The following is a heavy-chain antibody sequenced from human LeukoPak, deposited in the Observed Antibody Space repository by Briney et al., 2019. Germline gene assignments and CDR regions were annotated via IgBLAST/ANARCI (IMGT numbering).Heavy chain of an antibody. D-gene: IGHD3-9*01. Sequence: SETLSLTCTVSGGSISSYYWSWIRQPPGKGLEWIGYIYHSGSTYYNPSLKSRVTISVDRSKNQFSLKLSSVTAADTAVYYCASLRYFDPMNAFDIWGQGTMVTVSS. CDR1: GGSISSYY. CDR2: IYHSGST. V-gene: IGHV4-59*12. CDR3: ASLRYFDPMNAFDI. J-gene: IGHJ3*02.